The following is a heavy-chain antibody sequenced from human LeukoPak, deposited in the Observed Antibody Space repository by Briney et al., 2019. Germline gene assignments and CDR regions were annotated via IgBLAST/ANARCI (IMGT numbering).Heavy chain of an antibody. J-gene: IGHJ4*02. CDR1: GYTFTSNY. Sequence: ASVKVSCKASGYTFTSNYMHWVRQAPGQGLEWMGISNPSNGDTNYSPKFQGRVTMTRDTSTSTVYMELSSLRSEDTAVYYCARERGGDCYFDYWGQGTLVTVSS. CDR2: SNPSNGDT. V-gene: IGHV1-46*01. D-gene: IGHD2-21*01. CDR3: ARERGGDCYFDY.